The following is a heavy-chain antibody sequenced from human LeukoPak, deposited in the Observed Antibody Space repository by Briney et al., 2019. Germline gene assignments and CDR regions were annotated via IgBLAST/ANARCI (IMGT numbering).Heavy chain of an antibody. V-gene: IGHV4-59*01. J-gene: IGHJ4*02. CDR1: GGSISSYY. D-gene: IGHD5-24*01. CDR3: ARSRDGYNHPFDY. Sequence: SETLSLTCTVSGGSISSYYWSWIRQPPGKGLEWIGYIYYSGSTNYNPTLKSRVTISGDTSKNQFSLKMTSVTAADTGVYYCARSRDGYNHPFDYWGQGTLVTVSS. CDR2: IYYSGST.